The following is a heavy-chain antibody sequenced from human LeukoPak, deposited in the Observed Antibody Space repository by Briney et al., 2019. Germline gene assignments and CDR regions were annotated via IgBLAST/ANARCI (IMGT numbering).Heavy chain of an antibody. CDR2: IYSGGST. V-gene: IGHV3-66*01. J-gene: IGHJ4*02. CDR3: AREDGDPRPYFDY. D-gene: IGHD5-24*01. Sequence: GGSLRLSCAASGFTVSSNYMSWVRQAPGKGLEWVSVIYSGGSTYYADSVKGRFTISRDNSKNTLYLQMNSLRAEDTAVYYCAREDGDPRPYFDYWGQGTLVTVSS. CDR1: GFTVSSNY.